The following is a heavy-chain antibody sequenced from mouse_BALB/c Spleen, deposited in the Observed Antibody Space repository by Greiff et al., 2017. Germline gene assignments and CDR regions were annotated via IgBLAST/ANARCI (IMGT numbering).Heavy chain of an antibody. V-gene: IGHV7-3*02. J-gene: IGHJ2*01. D-gene: IGHD1-1*01. CDR3: ARAFYYYGSYYFDY. Sequence: EVQGVESGGGLVQPGGSLRLSCATSGFTFTDYYMSWVRQPPGKALEWLGFIRNKANGYTTEYSASVKGRFTISRDNSQSILYLQMNTLRAEDSATYYCARAFYYYGSYYFDYWGQGTTLTVSS. CDR1: GFTFTDYY. CDR2: IRNKANGYTT.